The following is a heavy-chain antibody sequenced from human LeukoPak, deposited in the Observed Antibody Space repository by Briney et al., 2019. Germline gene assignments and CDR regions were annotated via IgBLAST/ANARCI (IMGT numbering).Heavy chain of an antibody. CDR2: IYYSGST. D-gene: IGHD3-22*01. Sequence: SETLSLTCTVSGDSISSSSYYWGWIRQPPGKGLEWIGGIYYSGSTNYNPSLKSRVTISVDTSKNQFTLKLSSVTAADTAVYYCARSDYYDSSGYYNPLDYWGQGTLVTVSS. V-gene: IGHV4-39*06. CDR1: GDSISSSSYY. J-gene: IGHJ4*02. CDR3: ARSDYYDSSGYYNPLDY.